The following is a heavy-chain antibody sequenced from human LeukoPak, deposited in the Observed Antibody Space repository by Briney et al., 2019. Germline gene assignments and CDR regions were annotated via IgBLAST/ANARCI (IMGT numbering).Heavy chain of an antibody. Sequence: PSQTLSLTCTVSGGSISSELYSWSWIRQSAGKGPERVGHIYVSGSTKYNPSLQSRVPISLDTSKNQFSLTLTSVTAADTAVYYCARDPAPISGSFFNNYGMDVWGQGTTVTVSS. V-gene: IGHV4-61*09. CDR2: IYVSGST. CDR3: ARDPAPISGSFFNNYGMDV. J-gene: IGHJ6*02. CDR1: GGSISSELYS. D-gene: IGHD1-26*01.